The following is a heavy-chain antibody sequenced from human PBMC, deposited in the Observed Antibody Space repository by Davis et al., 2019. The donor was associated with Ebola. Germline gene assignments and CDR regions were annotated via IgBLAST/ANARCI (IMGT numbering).Heavy chain of an antibody. D-gene: IGHD1-1*01. J-gene: IGHJ4*02. CDR3: ARDGMRRRLDY. CDR1: GFTFSSYG. CDR2: IWYDGSNK. Sequence: GESLKISCAASGFTFSSYGMHWVRQAPGKGLEWVAVIWYDGSNKYYADSVKGRFTISRDNSKNTLYLQMNSLRAEDTAVYYCARDGMRRRLDYWGQGTLVTVSS. V-gene: IGHV3-33*01.